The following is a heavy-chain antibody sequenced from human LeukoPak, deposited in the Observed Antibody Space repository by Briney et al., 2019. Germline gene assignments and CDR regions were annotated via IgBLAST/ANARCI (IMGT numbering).Heavy chain of an antibody. CDR2: IYHSGST. V-gene: IGHV4-30-2*01. D-gene: IGHD1-26*01. J-gene: IGHJ4*02. Sequence: LRLSCAASGFTFSSYWMSWIRQPPGKGLEWIGYIYHSGSTYYNPSLKSRVTISVDRSKNQFSLKLSSVTAADTAVYYCAREGRYDGVDYWGQGTLVTVSS. CDR1: GFTFSSYW. CDR3: AREGRYDGVDY.